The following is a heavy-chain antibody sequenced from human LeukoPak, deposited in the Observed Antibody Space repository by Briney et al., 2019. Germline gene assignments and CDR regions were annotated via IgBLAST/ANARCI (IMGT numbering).Heavy chain of an antibody. D-gene: IGHD2-2*01. CDR1: GFTFSGSS. CDR2: IRSKANSYAT. Sequence: GGSLKLSCAASGFTFSGSSMHWVRQPSGKGLEWVGRIRSKANSYATAYAASVKGRFTISRDDSKNTAYLQMNSLKTEDTAVYYCTRYHCSSTSCYPFGDYWGQGTLVTVSS. V-gene: IGHV3-73*01. J-gene: IGHJ4*02. CDR3: TRYHCSSTSCYPFGDY.